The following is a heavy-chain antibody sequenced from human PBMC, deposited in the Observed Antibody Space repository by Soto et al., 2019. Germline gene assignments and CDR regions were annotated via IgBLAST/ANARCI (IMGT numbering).Heavy chain of an antibody. CDR1: GFICSSYD. D-gene: IGHD2-2*01. V-gene: IGHV3-21*01. J-gene: IGHJ6*02. Sequence: PGGSLRLSCAASGFICSSYDMSWVRQAPGKGLEWVSSISSSSSYIYYADSVKGRFTISRDNAKNSLYLQMNSLRAEDTAVYYCASSGYCSSTSCHPIHYYYGMDVWGQGTTVTVSS. CDR2: ISSSSSYI. CDR3: ASSGYCSSTSCHPIHYYYGMDV.